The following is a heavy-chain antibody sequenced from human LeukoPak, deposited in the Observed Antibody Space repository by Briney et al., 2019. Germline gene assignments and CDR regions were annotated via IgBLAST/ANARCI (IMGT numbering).Heavy chain of an antibody. Sequence: SETLSLTCTVSGGSIRSSNYYWGWIRQPPGKALEWIGNIYYSGSTYYNPSLKSRVTISVDTSKNQFSLKLSTVTAADTAVYYCARQSRTAMALDYWGQGTLATVSS. V-gene: IGHV4-39*01. D-gene: IGHD5-18*01. CDR1: GGSIRSSNYY. CDR3: ARQSRTAMALDY. CDR2: IYYSGST. J-gene: IGHJ4*02.